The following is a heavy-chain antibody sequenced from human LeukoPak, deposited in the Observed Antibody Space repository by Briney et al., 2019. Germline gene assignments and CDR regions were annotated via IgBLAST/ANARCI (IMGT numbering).Heavy chain of an antibody. D-gene: IGHD2-15*01. CDR3: ARAARSKRDIVVVVAATSFDY. V-gene: IGHV3-33*01. Sequence: GGSLRLSCAASGFTFSSYGMHWVRQAPAKGLEWAALICNDGSNKYYADSVKGRFTISRENSKNTLYLQMNSLRAEDTAVYCCARAARSKRDIVVVVAATSFDYWGQGTLVTVSS. CDR2: ICNDGSNK. CDR1: GFTFSSYG. J-gene: IGHJ4*02.